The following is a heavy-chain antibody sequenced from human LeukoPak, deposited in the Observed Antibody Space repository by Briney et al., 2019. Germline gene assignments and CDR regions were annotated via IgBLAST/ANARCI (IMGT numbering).Heavy chain of an antibody. D-gene: IGHD2-15*01. CDR1: GGTFSSYA. V-gene: IGHV1-69*13. J-gene: IGHJ6*02. CDR3: ARETGRGCSGGSCFRRLYYYYGMDV. CDR2: IIPIFGTA. Sequence: GASVKVSCKASGGTFSSYAISWVRQAPGQGLEWMGGIIPIFGTANYAQKFQGRVTITADESTSTAYMELSSLRSEDAAVYYCARETGRGCSGGSCFRRLYYYYGMDVWGQGTTVTVSS.